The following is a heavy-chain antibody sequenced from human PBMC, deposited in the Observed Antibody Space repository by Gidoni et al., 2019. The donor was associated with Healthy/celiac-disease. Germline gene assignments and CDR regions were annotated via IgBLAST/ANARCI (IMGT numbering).Heavy chain of an antibody. Sequence: EVQLVESGGGLVQPGGSLRLSCAASGFTFSSYAMRWVRQAPGKGLEWVSAISGSGGSTYYADSVKGRFTISRDNSKNTLYLQMNSLRAEDTAVYYCAKAPSPRYGHLGAYYYYMDVWGKGTTVTVSS. V-gene: IGHV3-23*04. CDR3: AKAPSPRYGHLGAYYYYMDV. CDR2: ISGSGGST. J-gene: IGHJ6*03. CDR1: GFTFSSYA. D-gene: IGHD5-18*01.